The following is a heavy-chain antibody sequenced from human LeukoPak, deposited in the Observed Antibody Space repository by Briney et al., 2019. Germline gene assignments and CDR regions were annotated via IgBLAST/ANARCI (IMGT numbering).Heavy chain of an antibody. D-gene: IGHD3-10*01. V-gene: IGHV3-7*03. J-gene: IGHJ4*02. CDR3: AKDLRAYYYGSGSYFSKDHETNFDY. Sequence: PGGSLRLSCAASGFTFSSYWMSWVRQAPGKGLEWVANIKQDGSEKYCVDSVKGRFTISRDNAKKSLFLQMNSLRAEDTAVYYCAKDLRAYYYGSGSYFSKDHETNFDYWGQGTLVTVSS. CDR2: IKQDGSEK. CDR1: GFTFSSYW.